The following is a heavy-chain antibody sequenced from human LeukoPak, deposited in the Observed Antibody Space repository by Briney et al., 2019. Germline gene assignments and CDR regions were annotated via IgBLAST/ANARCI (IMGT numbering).Heavy chain of an antibody. J-gene: IGHJ5*02. Sequence: SETLSLTCTVSGGSISSSSYYWGWIRQPPGKGLEWIGSIYYSGGTYYNPSLKSRVTISVDTSKNQFSLKLSSVTAADTAVYYCARPIAAAGNWFDPWGQGTLVTVSS. CDR2: IYYSGGT. CDR3: ARPIAAAGNWFDP. CDR1: GGSISSSSYY. D-gene: IGHD6-13*01. V-gene: IGHV4-39*01.